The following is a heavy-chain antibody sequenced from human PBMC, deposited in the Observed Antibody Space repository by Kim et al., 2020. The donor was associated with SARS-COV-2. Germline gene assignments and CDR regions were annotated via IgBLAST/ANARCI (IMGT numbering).Heavy chain of an antibody. Sequence: GGSLRLSCAASGFTFGDYAMHWVRQAPGKGLEWVSGISWNSGSIGYADSVKGRFTISRDNAKNSLYLQMNSLRAEDTALYYCAKGGYGIQLWSTYYYYYGMDVWGQGTTVTVSS. V-gene: IGHV3-9*01. CDR1: GFTFGDYA. CDR2: ISWNSGSI. D-gene: IGHD5-18*01. CDR3: AKGGYGIQLWSTYYYYYGMDV. J-gene: IGHJ6*02.